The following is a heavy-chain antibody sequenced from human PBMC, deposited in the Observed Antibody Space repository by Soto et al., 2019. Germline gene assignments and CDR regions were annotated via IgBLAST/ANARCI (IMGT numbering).Heavy chain of an antibody. CDR2: INHSGST. Sequence: SETLSLTCAVYGGSFSGYYWSWIRQPPGKGLEWIGEINHSGSTNYNPSLKSRVTISVDTSKNQFSLKLSSVTAADTAVYYCERGRLYYYYYYMDVWGKGITVTVSS. CDR3: ERGRLYYYYYYMDV. CDR1: GGSFSGYY. D-gene: IGHD6-19*01. V-gene: IGHV4-34*01. J-gene: IGHJ6*03.